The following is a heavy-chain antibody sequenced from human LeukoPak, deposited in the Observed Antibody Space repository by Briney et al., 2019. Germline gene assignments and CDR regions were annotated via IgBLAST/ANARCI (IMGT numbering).Heavy chain of an antibody. CDR2: ISGSGGST. V-gene: IGHV3-23*01. CDR1: GFTFSSYA. CDR3: AKDPCSSTSCQGWYFDL. D-gene: IGHD2-2*01. Sequence: GGSLRLSCAASGFTFSSYAMSWVRQAPGKGLEWVSAISGSGGSTYYADSVKGRLTISRDNSKNTLYLQMNSLRVEDTAVYYCAKDPCSSTSCQGWYFDLWGRGTLVTVSS. J-gene: IGHJ2*01.